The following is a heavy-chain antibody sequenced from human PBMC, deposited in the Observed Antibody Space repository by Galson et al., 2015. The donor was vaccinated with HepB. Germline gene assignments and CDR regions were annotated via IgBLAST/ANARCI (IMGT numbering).Heavy chain of an antibody. CDR2: ISSSSSTI. CDR1: GFTFSSYS. Sequence: SLRLSCAASGFTFSSYSMNWVRQAPGKGLEWVSYISSSSSTIYYADSVKGRFTISRDNAKNSLYLQMNSLRAEDTAVYYCARDLLRPGGNSGDGYYYYGMDVWGQGTTVTVSS. V-gene: IGHV3-48*01. J-gene: IGHJ6*02. CDR3: ARDLLRPGGNSGDGYYYYGMDV. D-gene: IGHD4-23*01.